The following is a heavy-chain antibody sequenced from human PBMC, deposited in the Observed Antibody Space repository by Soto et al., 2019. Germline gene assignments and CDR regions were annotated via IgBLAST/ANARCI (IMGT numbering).Heavy chain of an antibody. CDR3: AHLMITYGGVVADDALDF. Sequence: QITLTESGPTLVKPTQTLTLTCTFSGFSLSSSRVGVAWIRQPPGKALEWLAVIYWDGDKRYSPSLRSRLTITKDTSKNQVVLTMTNVDPVDTATYFCAHLMITYGGVVADDALDFWGKGTMVTISS. J-gene: IGHJ3*01. D-gene: IGHD3-16*02. CDR1: GFSLSSSRVG. V-gene: IGHV2-5*02. CDR2: IYWDGDK.